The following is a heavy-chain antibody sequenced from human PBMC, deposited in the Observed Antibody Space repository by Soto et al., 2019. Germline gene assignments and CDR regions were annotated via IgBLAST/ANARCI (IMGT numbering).Heavy chain of an antibody. D-gene: IGHD6-6*01. CDR1: GFTFSSYA. CDR2: ISGSGGST. V-gene: IGHV3-23*01. CDR3: AKGSEQLVRAPILDYYYYMDV. Sequence: GGSLRLSCAASGFTFSSYAMSWVRQAPGKGLEWVSAISGSGGSTYYADSVKGRFTISRDNSKNTLYLQMNSLRAEDTAVYYCAKGSEQLVRAPILDYYYYMDVWGKGTTVTVSS. J-gene: IGHJ6*03.